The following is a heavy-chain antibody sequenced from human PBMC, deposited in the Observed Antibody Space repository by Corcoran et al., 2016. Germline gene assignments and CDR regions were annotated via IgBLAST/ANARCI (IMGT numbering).Heavy chain of an antibody. CDR1: GFTFSSYW. CDR2: IKSDGSSI. Sequence: DVQLVESGGGLVQPGGSLRLSCAASGFTFSSYWMHWVRQGPGKGLLWVSRIKSDGSSITYADSVKGRFTISRDNAKSTLYLQMNSLRLDDTAVYYCARAASDFGALGMDAWGQGTTVIVSS. CDR3: ARAASDFGALGMDA. V-gene: IGHV3-74*01. D-gene: IGHD3-3*01. J-gene: IGHJ6*02.